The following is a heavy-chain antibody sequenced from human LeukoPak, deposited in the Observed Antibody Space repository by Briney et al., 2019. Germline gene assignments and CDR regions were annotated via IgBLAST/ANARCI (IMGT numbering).Heavy chain of an antibody. CDR1: GFTISNYG. Sequence: PGGSLRLSCAVSGFTISNYGMSWVRQAPGKGLEWISYIGIDSGNTNYADSVKGRFTISGDKAKNSLYLQMNSLRVEDTAVYYCARDYKYAFDNWGQGTLVTVSS. CDR2: IGIDSGNT. J-gene: IGHJ4*02. V-gene: IGHV3-48*01. D-gene: IGHD5-24*01. CDR3: ARDYKYAFDN.